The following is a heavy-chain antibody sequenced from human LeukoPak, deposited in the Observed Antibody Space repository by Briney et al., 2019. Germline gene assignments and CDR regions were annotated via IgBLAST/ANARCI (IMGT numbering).Heavy chain of an antibody. D-gene: IGHD3-9*01. J-gene: IGHJ4*02. CDR1: GYSISSGYY. CDR2: IYHSGST. V-gene: IGHV4-38-2*01. Sequence: SETLSLTCAVSGYSISSGYYWGWIRQPPGKGLEWIGSIYHSGSTYYKPSLKSRVTISVDTSKNQFSLKLSSVTAADTAVYYCARVIRYFDWLLDYYFDYWGQGTLVTVSS. CDR3: ARVIRYFDWLLDYYFDY.